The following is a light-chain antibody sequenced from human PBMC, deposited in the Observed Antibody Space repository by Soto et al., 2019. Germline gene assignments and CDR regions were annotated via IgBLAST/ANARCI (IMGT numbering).Light chain of an antibody. CDR2: KAS. Sequence: DIQMTQSPSTLSASVGDRVTMTCRASQSISSWLAWYQQKPGKAPKLLIYKASSLESGVTSRFSGSGSGTEFTLTISSLQPDDFATYYCQQYKSYSRTVGQGTKVEIK. V-gene: IGKV1-5*03. J-gene: IGKJ1*01. CDR1: QSISSW. CDR3: QQYKSYSRT.